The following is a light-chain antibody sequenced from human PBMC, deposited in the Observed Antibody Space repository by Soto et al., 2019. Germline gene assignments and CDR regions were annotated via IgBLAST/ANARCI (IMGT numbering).Light chain of an antibody. Sequence: EIVLTQSPGTLSLSPGERATLSCRASQSVSSYYLAWYQQKPGQAPRLLLYDASNRATGIPARFSGSGSGTDFTLTISSLEPEDFAVYYCQQRSNWPSVTFGQGTRLDIK. V-gene: IGKV3-11*01. CDR2: DAS. J-gene: IGKJ5*01. CDR3: QQRSNWPSVT. CDR1: QSVSSY.